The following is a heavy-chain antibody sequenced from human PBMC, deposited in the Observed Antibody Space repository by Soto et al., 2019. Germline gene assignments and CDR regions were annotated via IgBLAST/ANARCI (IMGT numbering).Heavy chain of an antibody. J-gene: IGHJ4*02. CDR2: ISAYNGNT. V-gene: IGHV1-18*01. Sequence: ASVQVSCKASCYTFTSYGISWARQAPGQGLEWMGWISAYNGNTNYAQKLQGRVTMTTDTSTSTAYMELRSLRSDDTAVYYCARDSPGYSYPYWGQGTLVTVSS. D-gene: IGHD5-18*01. CDR3: ARDSPGYSYPY. CDR1: CYTFTSYG.